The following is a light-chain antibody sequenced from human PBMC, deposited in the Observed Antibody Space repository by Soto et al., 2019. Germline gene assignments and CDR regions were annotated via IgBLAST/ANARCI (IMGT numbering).Light chain of an antibody. Sequence: DIVMTQSPLSLPVTPGEPASISCRSSQSLLHSNGYNYLDWYLQKPGQSPQLLIYLGSNRASGVPDRFSGSGSGTDFTLKISRVEAEDVGVYYCMHYLPTAPTCPFCQGTKVEIK. CDR1: QSLLHSNGYNY. V-gene: IGKV2-28*01. J-gene: IGKJ1*01. CDR3: MHYLPTAPTCP. CDR2: LGS.